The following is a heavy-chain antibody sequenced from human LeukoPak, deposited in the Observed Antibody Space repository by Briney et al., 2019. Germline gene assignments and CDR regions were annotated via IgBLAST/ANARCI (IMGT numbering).Heavy chain of an antibody. V-gene: IGHV4-34*01. CDR3: ARGLTSSSWYSVVY. J-gene: IGHJ4*02. Sequence: PSETLSLTCAVYGGSFSGYYWSWIRQPPGKGLEWIGEINHSGSTKYNPSLKSRVTISVDTSKNQFSLKLSSVTAADTAVYYCARGLTSSSWYSVVYWGQGTLVTVSS. CDR1: GGSFSGYY. CDR2: INHSGST. D-gene: IGHD6-13*01.